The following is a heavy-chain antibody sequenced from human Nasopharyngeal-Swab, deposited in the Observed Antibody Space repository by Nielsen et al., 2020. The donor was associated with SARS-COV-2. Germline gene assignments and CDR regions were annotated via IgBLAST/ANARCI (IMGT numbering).Heavy chain of an antibody. D-gene: IGHD5-24*01. J-gene: IGHJ5*02. Sequence: GESLTISCKGSGYSFTSYWIGWVRQLPGKGVEWMGINYPGDSDTRYSPSFQGQVTISADKSISTAYLQWTSLKASDTAMYYCARLKPSVVMATTGGWFDPWGQGTLVTVSS. CDR1: GYSFTSYW. CDR3: ARLKPSVVMATTGGWFDP. V-gene: IGHV5-51*01. CDR2: NYPGDSDT.